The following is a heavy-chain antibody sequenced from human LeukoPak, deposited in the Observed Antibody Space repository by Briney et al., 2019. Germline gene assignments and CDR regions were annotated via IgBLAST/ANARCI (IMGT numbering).Heavy chain of an antibody. Sequence: GESLKISCKGSGYSFADYWIGWVRQMPGKGLEWMGIIYPNASDTRYSPSFRGQVTISADKSIATAYLRRNSLKASDTAMYYCALSSGAYDSAGYFDYWGQGTLVTVSS. J-gene: IGHJ4*02. V-gene: IGHV5-51*01. D-gene: IGHD3-22*01. CDR1: GYSFADYW. CDR3: ALSSGAYDSAGYFDY. CDR2: IYPNASDT.